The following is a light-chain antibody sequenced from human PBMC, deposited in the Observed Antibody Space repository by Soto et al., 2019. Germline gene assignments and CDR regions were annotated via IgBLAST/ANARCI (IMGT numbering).Light chain of an antibody. CDR3: SSYTSSSTLYV. J-gene: IGLJ1*01. Sequence: QSALTQPASVSGSPGQSITISCTGTSSDVGGYNYVSWYQQHPGKAPKLMISEVSNRPSGVSNRFSGSKSGNTASLTISGLQAEDEADYYCSSYTSSSTLYVFGTGTKV. CDR2: EVS. CDR1: SSDVGGYNY. V-gene: IGLV2-14*01.